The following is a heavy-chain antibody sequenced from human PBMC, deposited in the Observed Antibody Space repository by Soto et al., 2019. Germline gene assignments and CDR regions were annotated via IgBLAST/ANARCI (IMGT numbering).Heavy chain of an antibody. CDR1: GFTFSSYG. D-gene: IGHD6-19*01. V-gene: IGHV3-33*01. Sequence: QVQLVESGGGVVQPGRSLRLSCAASGFTFSSYGMHWVRQAPGKGLEWVAVIWYDGSNKYYADSVKGRFTISRDNSKNTLYLQMNSLRAEDTAVYYCARLQSLVGGYYYGLDVWGQGTTVTVSS. CDR2: IWYDGSNK. CDR3: ARLQSLVGGYYYGLDV. J-gene: IGHJ6*02.